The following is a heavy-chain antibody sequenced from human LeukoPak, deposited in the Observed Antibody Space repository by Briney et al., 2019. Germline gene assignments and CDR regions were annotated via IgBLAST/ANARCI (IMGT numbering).Heavy chain of an antibody. J-gene: IGHJ5*02. CDR2: IIPIFGTA. Sequence: ASVKVSCKASGGTFISYAISWVRQAPGQGLEWMGGIIPIFGTANYAQKFQGRVTITADESTSTAYMELSSLRSEDTAVYYCARAPGCSGGSCSNWFDPWGQGTLVTVSS. CDR3: ARAPGCSGGSCSNWFDP. CDR1: GGTFISYA. D-gene: IGHD2-15*01. V-gene: IGHV1-69*13.